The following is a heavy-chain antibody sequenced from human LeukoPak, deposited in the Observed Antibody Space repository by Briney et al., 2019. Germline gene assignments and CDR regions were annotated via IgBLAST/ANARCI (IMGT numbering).Heavy chain of an antibody. D-gene: IGHD3-3*01. V-gene: IGHV4-61*01. CDR2: IYYSGST. Sequence: PSETLSLTCTVSGGSVSSGSYYWSWIRQPPGKGLEWIGYIYYSGSTNYNPSLKSRVTISVDTSKNQFSLKLSSVTAADTAVYYCARLYYDFWSGYYPTFDCWGQGTLVTVSS. J-gene: IGHJ4*02. CDR1: GGSVSSGSYY. CDR3: ARLYYDFWSGYYPTFDC.